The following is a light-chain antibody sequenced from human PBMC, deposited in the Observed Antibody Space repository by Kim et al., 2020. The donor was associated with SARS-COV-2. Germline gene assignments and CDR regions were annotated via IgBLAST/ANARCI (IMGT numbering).Light chain of an antibody. J-gene: IGLJ3*02. CDR1: SGDIGGYNY. CDR3: SSYTSSSTWV. CDR2: DVN. V-gene: IGLV2-14*04. Sequence: GQSITISCTGTSGDIGGYNYVSWYQQHPGKAPKLMIYDVNKRPSGVSDRFSGSRSVNTASLTISGLQAEDEAVYFCSSYTSSSTWVFGGGTMLTVL.